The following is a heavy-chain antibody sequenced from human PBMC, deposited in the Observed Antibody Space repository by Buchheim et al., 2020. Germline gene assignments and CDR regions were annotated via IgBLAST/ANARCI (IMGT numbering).Heavy chain of an antibody. V-gene: IGHV3-9*01. CDR1: GFTFDDYA. D-gene: IGHD5-18*01. J-gene: IGHJ4*02. CDR3: AKVAAMDRSFDY. CDR2: ISWNSGSI. Sequence: EVQLVESGGGLVQPGRSLRLSCAASGFTFDDYAMHWVRQAPGKGLEGVSGISWNSGSIGYADSVKGRFTISSDNAKNSLYLQMNSLRAEDTALYYCAKVAAMDRSFDYWGQGTL.